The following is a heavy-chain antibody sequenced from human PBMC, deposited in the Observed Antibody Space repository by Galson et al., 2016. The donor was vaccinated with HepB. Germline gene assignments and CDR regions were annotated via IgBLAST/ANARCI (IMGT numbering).Heavy chain of an antibody. J-gene: IGHJ4*01. D-gene: IGHD6-13*01. CDR1: GFPFSINS. CDR3: AREYAPAAGGGFDY. V-gene: IGHV3-48*04. Sequence: SLRLSCAASGFPFSINSMNWVRQAPGKGLAWVSYIGGTTSTIFYADSVKGRFTISRDNAEDSLYLQMNNLRAEDSAINYCAREYAPAAGGGFDYWGHGTLVTVSS. CDR2: IGGTTSTI.